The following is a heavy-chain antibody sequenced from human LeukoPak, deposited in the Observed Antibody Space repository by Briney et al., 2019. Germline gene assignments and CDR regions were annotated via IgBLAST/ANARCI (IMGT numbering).Heavy chain of an antibody. CDR3: ARAVKVDFAAYYFDY. J-gene: IGHJ4*02. V-gene: IGHV3-21*01. D-gene: IGHD3-9*01. CDR2: ISSSSSYI. CDR1: GFTFSSYS. Sequence: GSLRLSCAASGFTFSSYSMNWVRPAPGKGLEWVSSISSSSSYIYYADSVKGRFTISRDNAKNSLYLQMNSLRAEDTAVYYCARAVKVDFAAYYFDYWGQGTLVTVSS.